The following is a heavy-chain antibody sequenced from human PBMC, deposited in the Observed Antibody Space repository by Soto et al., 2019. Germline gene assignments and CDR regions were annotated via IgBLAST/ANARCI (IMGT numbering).Heavy chain of an antibody. CDR1: GFTLCSYS. J-gene: IGHJ4*02. Sequence: GGSLRLSCAASGFTLCSYSMNWVRQAPRKGLELVSYISSSSSTIYYADSVKGRFTISRDNAKNSLYLQMNSLRDEDTAVYYCASGMYTWELHYFEYWDQGTLVTVSS. CDR3: ASGMYTWELHYFEY. V-gene: IGHV3-48*02. D-gene: IGHD1-26*01. CDR2: ISSSSSTI.